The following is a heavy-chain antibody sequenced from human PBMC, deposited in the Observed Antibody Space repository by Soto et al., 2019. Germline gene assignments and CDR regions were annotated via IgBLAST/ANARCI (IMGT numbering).Heavy chain of an antibody. V-gene: IGHV3-11*05. J-gene: IGHJ4*01. Sequence: SLRLSCSAFGFSFSDYYMSWIRQGPGKGLEWVSYISGSSGHTNYADSVKGRFTISRDNAKNSLFLQMNNLRAEDTAVYYCAKEPYDSSGYDVVYWG. CDR1: GFSFSDYY. CDR2: ISGSSGHT. CDR3: AKEPYDSSGYDVVY. D-gene: IGHD3-22*01.